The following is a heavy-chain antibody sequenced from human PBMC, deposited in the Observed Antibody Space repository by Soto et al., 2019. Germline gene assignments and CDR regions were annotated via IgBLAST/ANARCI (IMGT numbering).Heavy chain of an antibody. D-gene: IGHD3-16*01. V-gene: IGHV3-23*01. CDR2: ISGRGGST. CDR3: AKGEGGSGGLYYFDY. J-gene: IGHJ4*02. CDR1: GFTFSNYA. Sequence: DVQVLESGGGLVQPGGSLRLSCAASGFTFSNYAMSWVRQAPGKGLEWISAISGRGGSTYYSGSVKGRFIISRDNSRDTLDLQVNSLRDEDSAVYYCAKGEGGSGGLYYFDYWGQGALVTVSS.